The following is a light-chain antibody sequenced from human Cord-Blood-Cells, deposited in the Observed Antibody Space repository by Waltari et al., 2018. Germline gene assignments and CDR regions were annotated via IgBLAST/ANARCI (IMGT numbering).Light chain of an antibody. V-gene: IGLV2-14*01. J-gene: IGLJ3*02. CDR3: SSSTSSRTWV. CDR2: DVS. CDR1: SSDCGGYNY. Sequence: QSALTQPASVSGSPGQSITISCTGTSSDCGGYNYVSGDQQHPGKTTKLMIYDVSNRQAGVARRFSGSKSGHTASRTNSGVQDEDEADYYCSSSTSSRTWVFGGGTKLTVL.